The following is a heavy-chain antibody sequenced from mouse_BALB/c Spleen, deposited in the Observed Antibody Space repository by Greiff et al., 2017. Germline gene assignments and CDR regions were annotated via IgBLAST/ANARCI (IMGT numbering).Heavy chain of an antibody. V-gene: IGHV5-12-1*01. J-gene: IGHJ4*01. CDR1: GFTFSSYD. CDR2: ISSGGGST. CDR3: ARHPITTVVAYYAMDY. Sequence: EVKVVESGGGLVKPGGSLKLSCAASGFTFSSYDMSWVRQTPEKRLEWVAYISSGGGSTYYPDTVKGRFTISRDNAKNTLYLQMSSLKSEDTAMYYCARHPITTVVAYYAMDYWGQGTSVTVSS. D-gene: IGHD1-1*01.